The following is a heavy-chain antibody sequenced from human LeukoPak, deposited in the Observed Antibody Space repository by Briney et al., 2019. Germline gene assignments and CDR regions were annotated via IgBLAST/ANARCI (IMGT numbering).Heavy chain of an antibody. J-gene: IGHJ4*02. Sequence: ASVKVSCKASGYTFTSYGISWVRQAPGQGLEWMGWISAYNGNTNYAQKLQGRVTMTTDTSTSTAYMELRSLRSDDTAVYYCARDWATYCGGDCQHSYSFDYWGQGTLVTVSS. CDR2: ISAYNGNT. V-gene: IGHV1-18*01. CDR3: ARDWATYCGGDCQHSYSFDY. CDR1: GYTFTSYG. D-gene: IGHD2-21*01.